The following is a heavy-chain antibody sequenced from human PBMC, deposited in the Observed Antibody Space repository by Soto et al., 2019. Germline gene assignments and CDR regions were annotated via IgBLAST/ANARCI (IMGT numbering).Heavy chain of an antibody. V-gene: IGHV3-30*03. CDR1: GFTFSSYG. D-gene: IGHD1-26*01. CDR3: ATSGSYSGFDY. J-gene: IGHJ4*02. CDR2: ISYDGSNK. Sequence: QVQLVESGGGVVQPGRSLRLSCAASGFTFSSYGMHWVRQAPGKGLEWVAVISYDGSNKYYADSVKGRFTISRDNSKNTLYLQMNCLRAEDTAVYYCATSGSYSGFDYWGQGTLVTVSS.